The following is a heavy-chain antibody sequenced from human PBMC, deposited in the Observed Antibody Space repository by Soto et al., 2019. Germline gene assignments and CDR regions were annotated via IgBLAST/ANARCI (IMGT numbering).Heavy chain of an antibody. CDR2: IYHSGTT. CDR1: SRGCY. D-gene: IGHD1-1*01. J-gene: IGHJ6*02. CDR3: ARLLDTHSRYPGYYDMDA. V-gene: IGHV4-38-2*01. Sequence: SRGCYPACRRRPPGTGLEWIGSIYHSGTTYYNPSLKSRVTISVDTSKNQFSLKLSSVTAADSAVYYCARLLDTHSRYPGYYDMDAWCQGPTV.